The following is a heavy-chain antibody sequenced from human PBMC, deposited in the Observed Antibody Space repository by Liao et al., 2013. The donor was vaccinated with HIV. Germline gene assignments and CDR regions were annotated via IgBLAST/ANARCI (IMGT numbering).Heavy chain of an antibody. CDR3: ARVQWEPAPNWYSDL. CDR1: GGSFGDYH. V-gene: IGHV4-59*10. D-gene: IGHD1-26*01. CDR2: IYTGMSTTGTT. J-gene: IGHJ2*01. Sequence: QVQLLQQRDTGLVKPLETLSLTCGIYGGSFGDYHWAWIRQPAGTGLEWIGHIYTGMSTTGTTNYNPSLKSRVSISADTSSNHVSLKLTSVTAADTAVYYCARVQWEPAPNWYSDLWGRGTLVIVSS.